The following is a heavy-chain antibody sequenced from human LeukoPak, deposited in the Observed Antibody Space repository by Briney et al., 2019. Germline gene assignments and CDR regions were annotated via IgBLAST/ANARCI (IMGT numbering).Heavy chain of an antibody. J-gene: IGHJ4*02. CDR1: GYSLSSGYY. Sequence: SETLSLTCAVSGYSLSSGYYWGWIRQPPGKGLEWIGSIYHSGSTYYNPSLKSRVTISVDTSKNQFSLKLSSVTAADTAVYYCARYYDFWSGYIDCWGQGTLVTVSS. V-gene: IGHV4-38-2*01. D-gene: IGHD3-3*01. CDR2: IYHSGST. CDR3: ARYYDFWSGYIDC.